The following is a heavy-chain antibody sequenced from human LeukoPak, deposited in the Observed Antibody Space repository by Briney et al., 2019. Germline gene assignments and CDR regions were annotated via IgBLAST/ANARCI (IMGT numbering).Heavy chain of an antibody. D-gene: IGHD5-12*01. J-gene: IGHJ4*02. V-gene: IGHV4-39*01. CDR1: GGSISISSYY. Sequence: KPSETVSLTCTVSGGSISISSYYWGWIRQPPGKGLEWIGSIYYSGNTYYNPSLKSRVSISVDTSKNQFSLTLRSVTAADTAVFSCARHPRGVVAETYWGQGTLVTVSS. CDR2: IYYSGNT. CDR3: ARHPRGVVAETY.